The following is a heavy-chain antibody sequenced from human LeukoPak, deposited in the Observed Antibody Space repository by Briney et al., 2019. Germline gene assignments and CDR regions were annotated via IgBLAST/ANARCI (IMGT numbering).Heavy chain of an antibody. CDR2: IRYDGSNK. J-gene: IGHJ4*02. Sequence: GGSLRLSCAASGFTFSSYGMHWVRQAPGKGLEWVAFIRYDGSNKDYADSVKGRFTISRDNSKNTLYLQMNSLRVEDTAVYYCAKEGRWFGESDTLIFDYWGQGTLVTVSS. D-gene: IGHD3-10*01. CDR1: GFTFSSYG. V-gene: IGHV3-30*02. CDR3: AKEGRWFGESDTLIFDY.